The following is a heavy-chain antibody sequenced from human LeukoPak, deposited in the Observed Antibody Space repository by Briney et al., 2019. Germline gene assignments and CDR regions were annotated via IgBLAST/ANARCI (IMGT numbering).Heavy chain of an antibody. CDR2: ISGSGGST. J-gene: IGHJ6*02. D-gene: IGHD2-2*02. V-gene: IGHV3-23*01. Sequence: GASLRLSCAASGFTFSSYAMSWVRQAPGKGLEWVSAISGSGGSTYYADSVKGRFTISRDNSKNTLYLQMNSLRAEDTAVYYCAKAPWHCSSTSCYSHYYYGMDVWGQGTTVTVSS. CDR3: AKAPWHCSSTSCYSHYYYGMDV. CDR1: GFTFSSYA.